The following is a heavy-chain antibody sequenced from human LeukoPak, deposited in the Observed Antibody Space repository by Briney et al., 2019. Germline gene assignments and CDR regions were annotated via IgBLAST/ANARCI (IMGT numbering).Heavy chain of an antibody. D-gene: IGHD3-3*01. Sequence: ASVTVSCKASGYTFTGYYMHWVRQAPGQGLEWMGWINPNSGGTNYAQKFQGRVTMTRDTSISTAYMELSRLRSDDTAVYYCARPQAYYDFWSGSNWFDPWGQGTLVTVSS. V-gene: IGHV1-2*02. CDR2: INPNSGGT. CDR1: GYTFTGYY. CDR3: ARPQAYYDFWSGSNWFDP. J-gene: IGHJ5*02.